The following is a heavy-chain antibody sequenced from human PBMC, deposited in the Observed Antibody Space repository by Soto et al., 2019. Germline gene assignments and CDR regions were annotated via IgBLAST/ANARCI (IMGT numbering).Heavy chain of an antibody. Sequence: QLQLQESGPGLVKPSETLSLTCTVSGGSISSSSYYWGWIRQPPGKGLEWIGSIYYSGSTYYNPSLKSRVTISVDTSKNQFSLKLSSVTAADTAVYYCAPYSSGWYGYFDYWGQGTLVTVSS. CDR1: GGSISSSSYY. CDR3: APYSSGWYGYFDY. V-gene: IGHV4-39*01. D-gene: IGHD6-19*01. J-gene: IGHJ4*02. CDR2: IYYSGST.